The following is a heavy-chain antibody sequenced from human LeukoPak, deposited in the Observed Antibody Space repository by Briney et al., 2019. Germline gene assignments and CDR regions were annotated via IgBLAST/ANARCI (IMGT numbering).Heavy chain of an antibody. J-gene: IGHJ5*02. CDR1: GGSISSSSYY. V-gene: IGHV4-39*07. CDR2: IYYSGST. D-gene: IGHD3-16*01. Sequence: SETLSLTCTVSGGSISSSSYYWGWIRQPPGKGLEWIGSIYYSGSTHYNPSLKSRVTISIDTSKNQFSLKLSSVTAADTALYYCARPEGGNWFDPWGQGTLVTVSS. CDR3: ARPEGGNWFDP.